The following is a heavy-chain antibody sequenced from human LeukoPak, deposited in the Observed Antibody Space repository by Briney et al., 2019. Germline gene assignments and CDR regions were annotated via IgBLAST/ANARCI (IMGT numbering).Heavy chain of an antibody. Sequence: GGSLRLSCAASGFTVSSNYMSWVRQAPGKGLEWVSVIYSGGSTYYADSVKGRFTISRDNSKNTLYLQMNSLRAEDTAVYYCARAREYSSSSGAFDIWGQGTMVTVSS. D-gene: IGHD6-6*01. V-gene: IGHV3-66*01. CDR1: GFTVSSNY. J-gene: IGHJ3*02. CDR3: ARAREYSSSSGAFDI. CDR2: IYSGGST.